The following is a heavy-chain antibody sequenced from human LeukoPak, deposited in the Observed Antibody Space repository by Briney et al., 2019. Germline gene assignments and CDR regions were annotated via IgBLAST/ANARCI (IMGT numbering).Heavy chain of an antibody. Sequence: GGSLRLSCAASGFTFSSYAMHWVRQAPGKGLEWVAVISYDGSNKYYADSVKGRFTISRDNSKNTLYLQMNSQRAEDTAVYYCARDFLGGADYWGQGTLVTVSS. D-gene: IGHD1-26*01. CDR1: GFTFSSYA. CDR3: ARDFLGGADY. V-gene: IGHV3-30-3*01. J-gene: IGHJ4*02. CDR2: ISYDGSNK.